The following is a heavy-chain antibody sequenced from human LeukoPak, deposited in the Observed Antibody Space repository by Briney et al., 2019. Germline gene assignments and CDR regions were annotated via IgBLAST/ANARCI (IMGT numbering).Heavy chain of an antibody. CDR2: IAHHGSNK. CDR3: AKDGSWSCTD. V-gene: IGHV3-30*02. Sequence: GGSLRLSCAASGFTFSSYAMHWVRQGPGTGLEWVAYIAHHGSNKYYADSVKGRFTISRDNSKRTLYLQMNNLRADDTAVYYCAKDGSWSCTDWGQGALVTVSS. CDR1: GFTFSSYA. D-gene: IGHD2-8*02. J-gene: IGHJ4*02.